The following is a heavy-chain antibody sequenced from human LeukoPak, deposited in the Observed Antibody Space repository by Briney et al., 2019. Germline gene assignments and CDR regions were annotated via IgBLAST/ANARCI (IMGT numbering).Heavy chain of an antibody. J-gene: IGHJ4*02. CDR3: TRTNYPD. V-gene: IGHV3-21*01. D-gene: IGHD4/OR15-4a*01. CDR2: ISGSGSYI. Sequence: GGSLRLSCAASGFTFSSHFVNWVRQAPGKGLEWVSSISGSGSYIYYAESVKGRFTISRDNAKRSLYLQMNSLKAEDTAIYYCTRTNYPDWGQGTLVTVSS. CDR1: GFTFSSHF.